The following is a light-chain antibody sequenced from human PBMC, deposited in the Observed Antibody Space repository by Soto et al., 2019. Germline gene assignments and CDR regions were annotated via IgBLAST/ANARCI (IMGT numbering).Light chain of an antibody. Sequence: QSALTQPASVSGSPGQSITISCTGTSSDVGSYNLVSWYQQHPGKAPKLMIYEGSQRPSGVSHRCSGSKSGNTASLTISGLQAEDEADYYCCSYAGSSTWVFGGGTKLTVL. CDR1: SSDVGSYNL. J-gene: IGLJ3*02. CDR3: CSYAGSSTWV. V-gene: IGLV2-23*01. CDR2: EGS.